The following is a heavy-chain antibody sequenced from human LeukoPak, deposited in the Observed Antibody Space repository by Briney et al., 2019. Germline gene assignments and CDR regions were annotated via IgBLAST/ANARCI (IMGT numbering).Heavy chain of an antibody. V-gene: IGHV3-9*01. D-gene: IGHD6-19*01. CDR3: ASGRGWLDLHDAFDI. CDR2: ISWNRDNI. J-gene: IGHJ3*02. Sequence: GGSLRLSCAASGFTFDDYAMHWVRQAPGKGLEWVSRISWNRDNIGYADSVKGRFTISRDNAKNSLYLQMNSLRAEDTALYYCASGRGWLDLHDAFDIWGQGTMVTVSS. CDR1: GFTFDDYA.